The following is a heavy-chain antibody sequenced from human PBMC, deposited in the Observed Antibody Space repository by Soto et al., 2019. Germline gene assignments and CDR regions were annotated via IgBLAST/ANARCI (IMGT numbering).Heavy chain of an antibody. D-gene: IGHD1-26*01. J-gene: IGHJ4*02. CDR3: THKYSGSFY. Sequence: QITLKESGPTLVKPTQTLTLTCTFSGFSLTTGGVGVGWIRQPPGKALEWLALIFWNDDKRYSPSLRSRLTITKDTAQNHVVLTMNNMAPVDTATYFCTHKYSGSFYWGLGTLVTVSS. CDR2: IFWNDDK. CDR1: GFSLTTGGVG. V-gene: IGHV2-5*01.